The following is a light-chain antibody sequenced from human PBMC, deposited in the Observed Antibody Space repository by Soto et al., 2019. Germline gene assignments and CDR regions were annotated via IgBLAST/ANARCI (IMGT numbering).Light chain of an antibody. J-gene: IGKJ1*01. Sequence: EIVLTQSPVTLSLSPGERAPLSCRASQSVSSSYLAWYQQKPGQAPRLLIYGASSRATGIPDRFSGSGSGTDFTITISRLEPEDFAVYYCQQYGSSPTFGQGTKVEIK. CDR2: GAS. V-gene: IGKV3-20*01. CDR3: QQYGSSPT. CDR1: QSVSSSY.